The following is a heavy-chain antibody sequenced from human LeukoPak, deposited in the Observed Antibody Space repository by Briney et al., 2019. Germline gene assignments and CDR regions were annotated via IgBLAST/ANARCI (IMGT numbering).Heavy chain of an antibody. D-gene: IGHD3-10*01. CDR2: IIPIFGKA. CDR3: ARDDRYYYGSGSYYKEDYYYYYGMDV. CDR1: GGSFSSYA. V-gene: IGHV1-69*13. Sequence: SVKVSCKGSGGSFSSYAISWVRQAPGQGLEWMGGIIPIFGKANYAQKFQGRVTITADESTSTAYMELSGLRSEDTAVYYCARDDRYYYGSGSYYKEDYYYYYGMDVWGKGTTVTVSS. J-gene: IGHJ6*04.